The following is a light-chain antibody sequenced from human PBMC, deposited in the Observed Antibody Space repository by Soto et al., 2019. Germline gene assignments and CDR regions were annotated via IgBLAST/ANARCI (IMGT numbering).Light chain of an antibody. V-gene: IGLV3-1*01. CDR3: QAWDSSTEV. CDR1: KLGDKY. CDR2: QDS. J-gene: IGLJ3*02. Sequence: SYELTQPPSVSVYPGQTASITCSGDKLGDKYACWYQQKPGQSPVLVIYQDSKRPSGIPERFSGSNSGNTATLTISGTQAMDEADYYCQAWDSSTEVFGGGTKLTVL.